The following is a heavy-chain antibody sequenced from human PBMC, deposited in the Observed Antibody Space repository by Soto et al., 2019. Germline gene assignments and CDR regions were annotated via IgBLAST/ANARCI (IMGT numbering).Heavy chain of an antibody. CDR3: VKNSGWFNT. D-gene: IGHD3-10*01. CDR1: GFTFSSYA. Sequence: HPVGSLRLSCAASGFTFSSYAMSWVRQAPGKGLEWVSAISGSGGSTYYADSVKGRFTISRDNSRNTVYLQMNSLRGDDTALYYCVKNSGWFNTWGQGALVTVSS. V-gene: IGHV3-23*01. J-gene: IGHJ5*02. CDR2: ISGSGGST.